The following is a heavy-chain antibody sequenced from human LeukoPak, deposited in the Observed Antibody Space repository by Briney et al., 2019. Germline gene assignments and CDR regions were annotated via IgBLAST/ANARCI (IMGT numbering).Heavy chain of an antibody. D-gene: IGHD6-13*01. CDR1: GGSISSSSYY. CDR3: ARASSSWEDDAFDI. V-gene: IGHV4-39*01. CDR2: IYYSGST. Sequence: SETLSLTCTVSGGSISSSSYYWGWIRQPPGKGLEWIGSIYYSGSTYYNPSLKSRVTISVDTSKNQFSLKLSSVTAADTAVYYCARASSSWEDDAFDIWGQGTMVTVSS. J-gene: IGHJ3*02.